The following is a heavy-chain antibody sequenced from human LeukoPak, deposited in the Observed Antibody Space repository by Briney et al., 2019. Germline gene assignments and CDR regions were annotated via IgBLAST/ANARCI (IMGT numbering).Heavy chain of an antibody. J-gene: IGHJ4*02. CDR3: ARHISRVMIVSF. Sequence: SETLSLTCTVSGGSISSSSYYWGWIRQPPGKGLEWIGSIYYSGSTYYNPSLKSRLTISVDTSKNQFSLKLSSVTAADTAVYYCARHISRVMIVSFWGQGTLVTVSS. CDR1: GGSISSSSYY. CDR2: IYYSGST. V-gene: IGHV4-39*01. D-gene: IGHD3-22*01.